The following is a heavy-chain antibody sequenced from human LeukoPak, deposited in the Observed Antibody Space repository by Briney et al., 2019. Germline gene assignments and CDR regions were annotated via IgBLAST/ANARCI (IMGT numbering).Heavy chain of an antibody. CDR3: AKACYYGSGNQFDY. CDR2: ISGSGGSI. J-gene: IGHJ4*02. D-gene: IGHD3-10*01. V-gene: IGHV3-23*01. CDR1: GGSISSSTYS. Sequence: PSETLSLTCTVSGGSISSSTYSWGWIRQAPGKGLEWVSAISGSGGSIYYVDSVKGRFTISRDNSKNTLYLQMNSLRAGDTAVYYCAKACYYGSGNQFDYWGQGTLVTVSS.